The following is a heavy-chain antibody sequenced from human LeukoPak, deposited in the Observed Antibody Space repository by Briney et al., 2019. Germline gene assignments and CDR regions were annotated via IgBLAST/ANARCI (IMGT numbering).Heavy chain of an antibody. Sequence: PSGTLSLTCAVSGGSISSSNWWSWVRQPPGKGLEWIGEIYHSGSTNYNPSLKSRVTISVDKSKNQFSLKLSSVTAADTAVYYCARGDINYDILTGYQEGVGFDYWGRGTLVTVSS. CDR3: ARGDINYDILTGYQEGVGFDY. J-gene: IGHJ4*02. CDR2: IYHSGST. V-gene: IGHV4-4*02. D-gene: IGHD3-9*01. CDR1: GGSISSSNW.